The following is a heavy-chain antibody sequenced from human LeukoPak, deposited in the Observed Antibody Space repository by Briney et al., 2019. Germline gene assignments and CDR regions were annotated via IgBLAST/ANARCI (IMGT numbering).Heavy chain of an antibody. CDR1: GFTFSENY. Sequence: GGSLRLSCAPSGFTFSENYMTWIPDAPGEGLEWVSYISSSCSTIYYTDSVKGRFTISRDNAKNSLYLQMNSLRAEDTAVYYCARPWGNWGQGTLVTVSS. V-gene: IGHV3-11*01. D-gene: IGHD3-16*01. CDR3: ARPWGN. J-gene: IGHJ4*02. CDR2: ISSSCSTI.